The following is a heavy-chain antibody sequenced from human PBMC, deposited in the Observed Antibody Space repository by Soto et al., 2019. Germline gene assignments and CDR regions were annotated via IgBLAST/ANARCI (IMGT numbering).Heavy chain of an antibody. J-gene: IGHJ4*02. Sequence: QVQLQQSGAGLLKPSETLSLTCAVYCESFSGHIWTWIRQTPRKGLQWIGQINHSGSASYNPSLESRVTISVHASNSQFSVELSAVTAAGTAVYYCARGLSTGSHYSGGWYYFDSWGQGTQVTVSS. CDR2: INHSGSA. CDR3: ARGLSTGSHYSGGWYYFDS. D-gene: IGHD6-19*01. V-gene: IGHV4-34*01. CDR1: CESFSGHI.